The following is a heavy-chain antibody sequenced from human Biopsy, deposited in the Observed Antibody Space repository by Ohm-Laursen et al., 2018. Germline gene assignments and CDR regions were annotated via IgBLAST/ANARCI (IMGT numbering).Heavy chain of an antibody. CDR1: GGSIISYY. Sequence: SETLSLTCSVSGGSIISYYWTWIRQPPGKGLEWIGSIYNTETTFYNPSLKSRVTISIDTSTNQFSLKVSSVTAADTALYFCARHPTGFWFDPWGHGTLVTASS. CDR3: ARHPTGFWFDP. CDR2: IYNTETT. J-gene: IGHJ5*02. V-gene: IGHV4-59*05.